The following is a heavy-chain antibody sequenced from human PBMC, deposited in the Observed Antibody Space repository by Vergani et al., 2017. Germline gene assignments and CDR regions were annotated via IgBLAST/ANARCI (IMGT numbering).Heavy chain of an antibody. CDR2: ISNSGNNI. Sequence: QFQLLESGGGFVKPGGSLRLSCAASGFSFSDHYMTWIRQAPGKGLEWVSYISNSGNNIEYADSVKGRFSISRDNAKSSLFLQMDSLRAEDTAVYYCARDHRDYNNYPGTFDIWGQGSMVTVSS. V-gene: IGHV3-11*01. CDR3: ARDHRDYNNYPGTFDI. CDR1: GFSFSDHY. D-gene: IGHD5-24*01. J-gene: IGHJ3*02.